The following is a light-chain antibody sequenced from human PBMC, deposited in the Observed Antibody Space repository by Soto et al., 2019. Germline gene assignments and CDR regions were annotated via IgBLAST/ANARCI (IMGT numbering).Light chain of an antibody. Sequence: QSVLTQPASVSGSPGQPITISCTGTSSDVGGYNYVSWYQQHPGKAPKLMIYDVSDRPSGVSNRFSGSKSGNTASLTISGLQAEDEADYYCSSDTSGFYVFGIGTKVXXL. CDR1: SSDVGGYNY. CDR2: DVS. J-gene: IGLJ1*01. CDR3: SSDTSGFYV. V-gene: IGLV2-14*01.